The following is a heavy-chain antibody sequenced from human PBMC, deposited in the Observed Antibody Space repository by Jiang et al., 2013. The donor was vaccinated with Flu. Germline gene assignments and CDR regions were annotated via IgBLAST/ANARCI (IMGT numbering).Heavy chain of an antibody. J-gene: IGHJ4*02. V-gene: IGHV4-59*08. Sequence: SWVRQSPGKGLEWIGYIYYNGSTKYKPSLKSRVTISVDTSKNQFSLKLSSVTAADTAVYYCARLAGTFDCWGQGTLVTVSS. D-gene: IGHD1-1*01. CDR3: ARLAGTFDC. CDR2: IYYNGST.